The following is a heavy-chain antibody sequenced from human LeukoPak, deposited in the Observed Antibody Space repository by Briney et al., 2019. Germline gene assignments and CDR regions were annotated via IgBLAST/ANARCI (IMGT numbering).Heavy chain of an antibody. D-gene: IGHD2-15*01. J-gene: IGHJ4*02. CDR1: GDSISSYY. Sequence: PSETLSLTCTVSGDSISSYYWSWVRQPPGKGLGWLGYIYYSGSTNYNPSLKSRVTISVDTSKNQFSLRLSSVTAADTGVYYCARYMVVALTFDYWGQGTLVTVSS. V-gene: IGHV4-59*12. CDR3: ARYMVVALTFDY. CDR2: IYYSGST.